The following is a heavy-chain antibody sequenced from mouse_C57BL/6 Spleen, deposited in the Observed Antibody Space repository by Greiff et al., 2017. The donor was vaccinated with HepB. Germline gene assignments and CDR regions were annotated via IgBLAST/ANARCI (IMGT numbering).Heavy chain of an antibody. CDR1: GYAFSSSW. Sequence: VQLQQSGPELVKPGASVKISCNASGYAFSSSWMNWVKQRPGKGLEWIGRIYPGDGDTNYNGKFKGKATLTADKSSSTAYMQLSSLTSEDSAVYFCARGGSSYAMDYWGQGTSVTVSS. J-gene: IGHJ4*01. CDR3: ARGGSSYAMDY. V-gene: IGHV1-82*01. D-gene: IGHD1-1*01. CDR2: IYPGDGDT.